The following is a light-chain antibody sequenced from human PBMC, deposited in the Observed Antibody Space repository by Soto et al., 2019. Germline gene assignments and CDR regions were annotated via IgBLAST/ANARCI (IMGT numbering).Light chain of an antibody. CDR1: QGVSSY. V-gene: IGKV3D-11*01. CDR3: QQRSNWLT. J-gene: IGKJ4*01. CDR2: DAS. Sequence: EIVLTQSPATLSLSLGERATLSCRASQGVSSYLAWYQQKPGQAPRLLIYDASNRATGIPARFSGSGPGTDFTLTISSLEPEDFAVYYCQQRSNWLTFGGGTKVEIK.